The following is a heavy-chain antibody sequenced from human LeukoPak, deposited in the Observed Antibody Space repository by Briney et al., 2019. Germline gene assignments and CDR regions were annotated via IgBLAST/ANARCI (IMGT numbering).Heavy chain of an antibody. CDR3: ARDSDWNDGFDY. V-gene: IGHV4-59*01. J-gene: IGHJ4*02. Sequence: RSSETLSLTCTVSGGSISSYYWSWIRQPPGKGLEWIGYIYYSGSTNYNPSLKSRVTISVDTSKNQFSLKLSSVTAADTAVYYCARDSDWNDGFDYWGQGTLVTVSS. CDR2: IYYSGST. D-gene: IGHD1-1*01. CDR1: GGSISSYY.